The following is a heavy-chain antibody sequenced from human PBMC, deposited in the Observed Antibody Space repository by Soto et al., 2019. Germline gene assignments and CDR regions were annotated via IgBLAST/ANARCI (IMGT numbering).Heavy chain of an antibody. Sequence: LQLQESGPGLVKPSGTLSLTCTVSGGSISNSDYFWAWMRQPPGKGLEWVGTISHTGSPRYNPSLKSRVPISVDTSTNQFSLRLPSVTAADTAVFYCASQLESTTYFDYWGRGTLVTVSS. V-gene: IGHV4-39*01. CDR2: ISHTGSP. CDR3: ASQLESTTYFDY. J-gene: IGHJ4*02. CDR1: GGSISNSDYF. D-gene: IGHD1-1*01.